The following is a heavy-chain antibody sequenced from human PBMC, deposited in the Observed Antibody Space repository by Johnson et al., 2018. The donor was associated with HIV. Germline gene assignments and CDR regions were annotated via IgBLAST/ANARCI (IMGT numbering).Heavy chain of an antibody. V-gene: IGHV3-11*04. CDR1: GFTFSDYY. D-gene: IGHD1-14*01. CDR2: ITGSGTVV. J-gene: IGHJ3*02. Sequence: QMQLVESGGGLVKPGGSLRLSCAASGFTFSDYYMSWIRQAPGKGLEWVSYITGSGTVVYYADSVKGRFTISRDNAKNSLYLQMNSLRADDTAVYYCARGPKNPGLDAFDIWGQGTVVTVSS. CDR3: ARGPKNPGLDAFDI.